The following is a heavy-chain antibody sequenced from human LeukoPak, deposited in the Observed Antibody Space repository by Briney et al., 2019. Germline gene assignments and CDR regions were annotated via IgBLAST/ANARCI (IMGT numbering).Heavy chain of an antibody. V-gene: IGHV3-30-3*01. CDR3: ARTYYSGSGRYYPLHCFDY. Sequence: GGSLRLPCEATGFPFSPYAMHWAPRAPARGLEGGRINPYVGTINYYVDSVKGRFTFPRDNPKNTVYLQMTSRRVEDTAVYYWARTYYSGSGRYYPLHCFDYWGQGTLVAASS. CDR2: NPYVGTIN. CDR1: GFPFSPYA. D-gene: IGHD3-10*01. J-gene: IGHJ4*02.